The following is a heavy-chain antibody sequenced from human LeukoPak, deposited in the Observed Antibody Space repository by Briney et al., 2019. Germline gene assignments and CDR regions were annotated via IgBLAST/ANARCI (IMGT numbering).Heavy chain of an antibody. Sequence: GASVKVSCKVSGYTLTELSMHWVRQAPGKGLEWMGGFDPEDGERFYAQKFQGRVTITRDTSASTAYMELSSLRSEDMAVYYCAREVYYGSGSVRYFDYWGQGTLATVSS. CDR3: AREVYYGSGSVRYFDY. J-gene: IGHJ4*02. CDR1: GYTLTELS. CDR2: FDPEDGER. V-gene: IGHV1-24*01. D-gene: IGHD3-10*01.